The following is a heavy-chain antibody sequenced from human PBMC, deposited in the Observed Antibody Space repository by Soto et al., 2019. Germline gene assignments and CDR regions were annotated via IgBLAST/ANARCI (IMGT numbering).Heavy chain of an antibody. CDR1: GGSVGSGAYY. CDR3: ARHDFYHRTFDI. D-gene: IGHD3-3*01. CDR2: TLYSGRP. Sequence: SETLSLTCLVSGGSVGSGAYYWSWIRQPPGKGLEWIGYTLYSGRPIYNPSLQSLQSRVTISVDTSRNQFSLRLTSVTAADTALYYCARHDFYHRTFDIWGQGTLVTVSS. J-gene: IGHJ3*02. V-gene: IGHV4-61*08.